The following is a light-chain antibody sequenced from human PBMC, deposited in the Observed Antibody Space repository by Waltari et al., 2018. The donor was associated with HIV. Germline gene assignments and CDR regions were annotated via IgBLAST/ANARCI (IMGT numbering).Light chain of an antibody. J-gene: IGKJ5*01. CDR2: GAS. Sequence: EIVLTQSPATLSLSPGERATLSCRASPSVNSYLDWYHQKPGKAPRLLIYGASSRPTGIPARLSGSGSGTDFTLTISSLEPGDFGVYYCHQRSNWPITFGQGTRLEIK. CDR3: HQRSNWPIT. CDR1: PSVNSY. V-gene: IGKV3-11*01.